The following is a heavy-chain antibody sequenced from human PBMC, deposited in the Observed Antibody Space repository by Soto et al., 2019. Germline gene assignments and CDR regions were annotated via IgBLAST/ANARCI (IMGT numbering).Heavy chain of an antibody. Sequence: PSETRSRTSFRYGWSVSSTTFYCVCLRPPPGKGLEWIGSIYYSGSTSYNAPLKSRVTISVDTSKNQFSLKLSSVTAADTAVYYCARVAVRGQYYYGMDVWGQGTTV. CDR1: GWSVSSTTFY. J-gene: IGHJ6*02. CDR3: ARVAVRGQYYYGMDV. V-gene: IGHV4-39*07. CDR2: IYYSGST. D-gene: IGHD3-10*01.